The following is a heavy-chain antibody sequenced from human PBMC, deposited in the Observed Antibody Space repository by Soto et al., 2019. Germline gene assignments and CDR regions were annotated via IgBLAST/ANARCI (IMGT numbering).Heavy chain of an antibody. Sequence: WETLSLTCAVYGGSFSGYYWSWIRQPPGKGLEWIGYIYYSGSTNYNPSLKSRVTISVDTSKNQFSLKLSSVAAADTAVYYCARRYGGNFDYWGQGTLVTVSS. J-gene: IGHJ4*02. D-gene: IGHD1-26*01. CDR2: IYYSGST. CDR1: GGSFSGYY. V-gene: IGHV4-59*01. CDR3: ARRYGGNFDY.